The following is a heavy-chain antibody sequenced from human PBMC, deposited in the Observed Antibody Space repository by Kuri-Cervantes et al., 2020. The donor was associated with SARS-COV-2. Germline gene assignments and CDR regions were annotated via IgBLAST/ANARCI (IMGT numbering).Heavy chain of an antibody. CDR2: INPNSGGT. Sequence: ASVKVSCKASGYTFTGYYMHWVRQAPGQGLEWMGWINPNSGGTNYAQKFQGWVTMTRDTSISTAYMELSRLRSDDTAVYYCARDISEGYYSSGYYYFDYWGQGTLVTVSS. J-gene: IGHJ4*02. CDR1: GYTFTGYY. CDR3: ARDISEGYYSSGYYYFDY. V-gene: IGHV1-2*04. D-gene: IGHD3-22*01.